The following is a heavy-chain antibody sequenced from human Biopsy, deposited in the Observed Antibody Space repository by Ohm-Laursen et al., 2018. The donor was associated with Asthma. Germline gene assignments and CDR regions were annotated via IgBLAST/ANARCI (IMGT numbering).Heavy chain of an antibody. D-gene: IGHD1-26*01. CDR2: ISYDGSNK. CDR1: GFTFSSYA. V-gene: IGHV3-30-3*02. CDR3: AKGEWELLEANFDY. J-gene: IGHJ4*02. Sequence: SLRLSCAASGFTFSSYAMHWVRQAPGKGLEWVAVISYDGSNKYYADSVKGRFTISRDNAKNSLYQQMNSLRTEDTALYYCAKGEWELLEANFDYWGQGTLVTVSS.